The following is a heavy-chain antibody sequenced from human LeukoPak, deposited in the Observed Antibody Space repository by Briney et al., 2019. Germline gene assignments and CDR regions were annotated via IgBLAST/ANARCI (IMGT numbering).Heavy chain of an antibody. CDR2: INGGGDST. J-gene: IGHJ6*02. D-gene: IGHD4-17*01. V-gene: IGHV3-23*01. CDR1: GFTFRSYA. Sequence: GGSLRLSCAASGFTFRSYAMSWVRQAPGKGLEGVQSINGGGDSTDYADSVKGRFTISRDNSENTLYLQMNSLRAEDTAIYYCARDQSVTNHYYGMDVWGQGTTVTVSS. CDR3: ARDQSVTNHYYGMDV.